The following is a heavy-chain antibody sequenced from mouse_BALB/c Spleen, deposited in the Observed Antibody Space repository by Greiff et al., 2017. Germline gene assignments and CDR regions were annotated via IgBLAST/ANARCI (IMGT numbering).Heavy chain of an antibody. Sequence: VQLQQSGGGLVQPGGSRKLSCAASGFTFSSFGMHWVRQAPEKGLEWVAYISSGSSTTYYADTVKGRFTISRDNPKNTLFLQMTSLRSEDTAMYYCARSGYGNGAYWGQGTLVTVSA. D-gene: IGHD2-10*02. J-gene: IGHJ3*01. CDR3: ARSGYGNGAY. CDR2: ISSGSSTT. CDR1: GFTFSSFG. V-gene: IGHV5-17*02.